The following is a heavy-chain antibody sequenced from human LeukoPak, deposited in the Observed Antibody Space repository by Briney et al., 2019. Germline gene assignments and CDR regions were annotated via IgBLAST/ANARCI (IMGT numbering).Heavy chain of an antibody. D-gene: IGHD3-3*01. Sequence: SETLSLICTVSGGSISSSGYYWGWLRQPPGKGLEWIGTIYYSGGTYYNPSIKSRVTIAVDTSKNHFSLKLSSVTAADTAVYYCARRGLGGAESGYYYFDYWGHGTLVTVFS. J-gene: IGHJ4*01. CDR3: ARRGLGGAESGYYYFDY. CDR1: GGSISSSGYY. V-gene: IGHV4-39*02. CDR2: IYYSGGT.